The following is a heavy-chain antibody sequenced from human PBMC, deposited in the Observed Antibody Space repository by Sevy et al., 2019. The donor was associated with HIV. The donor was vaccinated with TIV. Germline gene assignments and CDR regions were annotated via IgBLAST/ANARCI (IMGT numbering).Heavy chain of an antibody. V-gene: IGHV3-49*03. D-gene: IGHD4-4*01. CDR1: GFTFGDYA. CDR3: TGDLSTVTTGFDP. J-gene: IGHJ5*02. CDR2: IRSKAYGGTT. Sequence: GGSLRLSCTASGFTFGDYAMSWFRQAPGKGLEWVGFIRSKAYGGTTEYAASVKGRFTNSRDDSKSIAYLQMNSLKTEDTAVYYCTGDLSTVTTGFDPWGQGTLVTVSS.